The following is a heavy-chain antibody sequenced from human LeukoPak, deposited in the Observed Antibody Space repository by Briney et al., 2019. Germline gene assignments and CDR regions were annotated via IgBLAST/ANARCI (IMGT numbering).Heavy chain of an antibody. CDR3: AKAEITGILTGLGAFDI. D-gene: IGHD3-9*01. J-gene: IGHJ3*02. Sequence: GGSLRLSCAASGFTFDDYAMHWVRQAPGKGLEWVSGISWNSGSIGYADSVKGRFTISRDNAKNSLYLQMNSLRAEDTALYYCAKAEITGILTGLGAFDIWGQGTMVTVSS. CDR1: GFTFDDYA. V-gene: IGHV3-9*01. CDR2: ISWNSGSI.